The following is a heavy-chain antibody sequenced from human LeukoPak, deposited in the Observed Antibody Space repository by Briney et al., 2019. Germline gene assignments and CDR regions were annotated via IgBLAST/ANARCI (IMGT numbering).Heavy chain of an antibody. Sequence: YANCVKGRFTIARDNSKNTLYLQMGSLRAEYMAVYYCARDPFWVYDFCSGPCCMEVWGQGTTVSVSS. V-gene: IGHV3-64*01. D-gene: IGHD3-3*01. J-gene: IGHJ6*02. CDR3: ARDPFWVYDFCSGPCCMEV.